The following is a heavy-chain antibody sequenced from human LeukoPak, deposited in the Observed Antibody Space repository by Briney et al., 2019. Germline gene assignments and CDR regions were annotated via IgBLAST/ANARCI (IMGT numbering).Heavy chain of an antibody. V-gene: IGHV1-24*01. J-gene: IGHJ4*02. D-gene: IGHD6-13*01. Sequence: ASVKVSCKVSGYTLTELSMHWVRQAPGKGLEWMGGFDPEDGETIYAQKFQGRVTMTEDTSTDIAYMELSSLRSEDTAVYYCATGNVVVYHSSSWEFDYWGQGTLVTVSS. CDR3: ATGNVVVYHSSSWEFDY. CDR2: FDPEDGET. CDR1: GYTLTELS.